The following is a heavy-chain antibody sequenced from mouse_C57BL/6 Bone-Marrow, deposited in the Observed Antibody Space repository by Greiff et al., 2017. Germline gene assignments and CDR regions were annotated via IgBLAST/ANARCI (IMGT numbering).Heavy chain of an antibody. CDR1: GYTFTSYW. Sequence: EVQLVESGTVLARPGASVKMSCKTSGYTFTSYWMHWVKQRPGQGLEWIGAIYPGNSDTSYNQKFKGKAKLTAVTSASTAYMELSSLTTEDSAVYYGTSSCGSRYRYFDYWGQGTTLTVSS. CDR3: TSSCGSRYRYFDY. J-gene: IGHJ2*01. V-gene: IGHV1-5*01. CDR2: IYPGNSDT. D-gene: IGHD1-1*01.